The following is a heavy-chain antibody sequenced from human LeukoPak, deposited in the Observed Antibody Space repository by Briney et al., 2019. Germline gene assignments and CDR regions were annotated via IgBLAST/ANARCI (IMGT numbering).Heavy chain of an antibody. CDR1: GFTFSSYG. D-gene: IGHD6-19*01. V-gene: IGHV3-30*03. CDR2: ISYDGSNK. Sequence: GGSLRLSCAASGFTFSSYGMSWVRQAPGKGLEWVAVISYDGSNKYYADSVKGRFTISRDNSKNTLYLQMNSLRAEDTAVYYCARGQWLANWFDPWGQGTLVTVSS. J-gene: IGHJ5*02. CDR3: ARGQWLANWFDP.